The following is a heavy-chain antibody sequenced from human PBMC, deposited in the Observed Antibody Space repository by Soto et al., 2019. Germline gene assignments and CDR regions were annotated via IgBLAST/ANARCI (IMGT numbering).Heavy chain of an antibody. Sequence: QVQLVQSGAEVKKPGSSVKVSYKASGGTFSSYAISWVRQAPGQGLEWMGGIIPIFGTANYAQKFQGRVTITADKSTSTAYMELSSLRSEDTAVYYCARGQGYCSSTSCYVGYYYGMDVWGQGTTVTVSS. D-gene: IGHD2-2*01. CDR1: GGTFSSYA. V-gene: IGHV1-69*06. CDR3: ARGQGYCSSTSCYVGYYYGMDV. CDR2: IIPIFGTA. J-gene: IGHJ6*02.